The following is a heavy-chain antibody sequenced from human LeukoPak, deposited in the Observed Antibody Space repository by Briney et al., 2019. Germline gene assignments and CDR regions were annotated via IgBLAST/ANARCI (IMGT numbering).Heavy chain of an antibody. CDR3: ARGGYDFWSGYYTGFDY. CDR1: GYTFTSYA. CDR2: INAGNGNT. V-gene: IGHV1-3*03. Sequence: ASVKVSCKASGYTFTSYAMHWVRQAPGQRLEWMGWINAGNGNTKYSQEFQGRVTITRDTSASTAYMELSSLRSEDMAVYYCARGGYDFWSGYYTGFDYWGQGTLVTVSS. J-gene: IGHJ4*02. D-gene: IGHD3-3*01.